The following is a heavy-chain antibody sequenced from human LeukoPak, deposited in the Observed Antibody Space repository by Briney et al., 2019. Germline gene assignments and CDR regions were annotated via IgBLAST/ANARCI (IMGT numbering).Heavy chain of an antibody. D-gene: IGHD3-22*01. CDR3: ARNSYYYDSSGYYPPNY. V-gene: IGHV1-69*13. Sequence: SVKVSCKASGGTFSSYAISWVRQAPGQGLEWMGGIIPIFGTANYAQKFQGRVTITADESTSTAYMELSSLRSEGTAVYYCARNSYYYDSSGYYPPNYWGQGTLVTVSS. CDR1: GGTFSSYA. CDR2: IIPIFGTA. J-gene: IGHJ4*02.